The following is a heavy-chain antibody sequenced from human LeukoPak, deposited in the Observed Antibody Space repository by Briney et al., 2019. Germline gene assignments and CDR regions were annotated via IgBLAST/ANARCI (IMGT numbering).Heavy chain of an antibody. V-gene: IGHV3-30*19. Sequence: PGGSLRLSCAASGFTFSSYGMHWVRQAPGKGLEWVAVIWYDGSNKYYADSVMGRFTISRDNSKNTLFLQMNSLRAEDTAVYYCVRDLGGRSGHWGQGTLVTVSS. CDR1: GFTFSSYG. J-gene: IGHJ4*02. CDR3: VRDLGGRSGH. CDR2: IWYDGSNK. D-gene: IGHD1-26*01.